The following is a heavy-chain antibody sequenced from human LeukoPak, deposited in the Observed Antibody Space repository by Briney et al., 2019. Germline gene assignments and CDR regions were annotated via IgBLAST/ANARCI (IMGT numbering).Heavy chain of an antibody. CDR2: INHSGST. J-gene: IGHJ4*02. Sequence: SETLSLTCAVYGGSFSGYYWSWIRQPPGKGLEWIGEINHSGSTNYNPSLKSRVTISVDTSKNQFSLKLSSVTAADTAVYYCARDRSGYSYGAFYYWGQGTLVTVSS. D-gene: IGHD5-18*01. V-gene: IGHV4-34*01. CDR1: GGSFSGYY. CDR3: ARDRSGYSYGAFYY.